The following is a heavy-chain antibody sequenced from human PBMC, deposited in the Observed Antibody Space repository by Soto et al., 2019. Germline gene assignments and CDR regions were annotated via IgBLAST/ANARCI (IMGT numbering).Heavy chain of an antibody. CDR1: GFTFSSYS. V-gene: IGHV3-21*01. CDR2: ISSSSSYI. J-gene: IGHJ6*03. CDR3: GRGAFDCSGGSCYSYYYMDV. Sequence: EVQLVESGGGLVKPGGSLRLSCAASGFTFSSYSMNWVRQAPGKGLEWVSSISSSSSYIYYADSVKGRFTISRDNAKNQLYLQMNSLRAEDTAVYYCGRGAFDCSGGSCYSYYYMDVWGKGTTVTVSS. D-gene: IGHD2-15*01.